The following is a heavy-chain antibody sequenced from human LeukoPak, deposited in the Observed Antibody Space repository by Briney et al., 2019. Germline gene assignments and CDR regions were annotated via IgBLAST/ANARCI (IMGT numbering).Heavy chain of an antibody. J-gene: IGHJ4*02. CDR2: ISGTGDYI. D-gene: IGHD3-22*01. CDR3: ARGRFNYDSTGYSSFYY. CDR1: GFTFSSYS. V-gene: IGHV3-21*01. Sequence: GGSLRLSCAASGFTFSSYSMNWVRQAPGKGLEWVSSISGTGDYIYYADSVKGRFTISRDNGKNSLYLQMNSLRVEDTAVYYCARGRFNYDSTGYSSFYYWGQGTLVTVSS.